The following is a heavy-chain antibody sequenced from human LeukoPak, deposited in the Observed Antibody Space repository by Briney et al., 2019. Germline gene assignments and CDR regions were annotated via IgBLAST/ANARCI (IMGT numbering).Heavy chain of an antibody. CDR1: GYAFNSYY. CDR2: INPSGGST. J-gene: IGHJ4*02. Sequence: ASAKVSCKASGYAFNSYYIRWVRQAPGQGLEWMGIINPSGGSTSYAQRLQGRVTMTRDTSMYTLYMEVTSLRSEDTAVYYCARGGYCGGTSCYLDFWGQGTVVTVSS. V-gene: IGHV1-46*02. CDR3: ARGGYCGGTSCYLDF. D-gene: IGHD2-2*01.